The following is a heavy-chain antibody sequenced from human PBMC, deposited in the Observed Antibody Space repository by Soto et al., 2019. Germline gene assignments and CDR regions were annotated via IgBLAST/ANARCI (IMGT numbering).Heavy chain of an antibody. D-gene: IGHD2-2*02. Sequence: GSLRLSCAASGFTFSSYGMHWVRQAPGKGLEWVAVIWYDGSNKYYADSVKGRFTISRDNSKNTLYLQMNSLRAEDTAVYYCARESSLRYCSSTSCYSPLFDYWGQGTLVTVSS. CDR3: ARESSLRYCSSTSCYSPLFDY. V-gene: IGHV3-33*01. CDR1: GFTFSSYG. J-gene: IGHJ4*02. CDR2: IWYDGSNK.